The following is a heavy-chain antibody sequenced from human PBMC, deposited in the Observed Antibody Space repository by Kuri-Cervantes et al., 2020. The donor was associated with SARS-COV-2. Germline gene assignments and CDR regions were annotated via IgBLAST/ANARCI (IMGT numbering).Heavy chain of an antibody. CDR1: GGTFSSYT. CDR3: AKVGSIAAAGQTGEVDFDY. V-gene: IGHV1-69*02. Sequence: SVKVSCKAPGGTFSSYTISWVRQAPGQGLEWMGRIIPILGIANYAQKFQGRVTITADESTSTVYMELSSLRSEDTAVYYCAKVGSIAAAGQTGEVDFDYWGQGTLVTVSS. J-gene: IGHJ4*02. CDR2: IIPILGIA. D-gene: IGHD6-13*01.